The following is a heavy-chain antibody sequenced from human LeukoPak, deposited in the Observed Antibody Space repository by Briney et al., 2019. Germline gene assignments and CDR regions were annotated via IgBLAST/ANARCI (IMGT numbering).Heavy chain of an antibody. CDR3: ARGIYDSGSYPPYY. J-gene: IGHJ4*02. V-gene: IGHV3-30*07. CDR2: ISFDGSST. D-gene: IGHD3-10*01. CDR1: GFVFSGYA. Sequence: QPGGSLRLSCAASGFVFSGYAIHWVRQAPGKGLEWVALISFDGSSTSYADSVKGRFTISRDNAKNSLYLQMNSLRAEDTAVYYCARGIYDSGSYPPYYWGQGTLVTVSS.